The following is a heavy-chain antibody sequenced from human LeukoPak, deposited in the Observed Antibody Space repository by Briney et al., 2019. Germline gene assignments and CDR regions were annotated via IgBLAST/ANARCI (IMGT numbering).Heavy chain of an antibody. CDR3: ARGNLWFGDQILPGFDY. V-gene: IGHV1-2*02. Sequence: ASVKVSCKASGYTFTGYYMHWVRQAPGQGLEWMGWINPNSGGTNYAQKFQGRVTMTRDTSISTAYMELSRLRSDDTAVYYCARGNLWFGDQILPGFDYWGQGTLVTVSS. D-gene: IGHD3-10*01. CDR1: GYTFTGYY. CDR2: INPNSGGT. J-gene: IGHJ4*02.